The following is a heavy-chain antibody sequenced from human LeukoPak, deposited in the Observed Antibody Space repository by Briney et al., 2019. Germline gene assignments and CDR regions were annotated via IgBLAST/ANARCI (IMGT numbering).Heavy chain of an antibody. V-gene: IGHV3-30*18. Sequence: GRSLRLSCAASGFTFSTYGMHWVRQAPGKGLEWVAVISYDGSNKYYADSVKGRFTISRDNSKNTLYLQMNSLRAEDTAEYYCAKDVAPYCSGGNCYNDYWGQGTLVTVSS. J-gene: IGHJ4*02. CDR1: GFTFSTYG. D-gene: IGHD2-15*01. CDR3: AKDVAPYCSGGNCYNDY. CDR2: ISYDGSNK.